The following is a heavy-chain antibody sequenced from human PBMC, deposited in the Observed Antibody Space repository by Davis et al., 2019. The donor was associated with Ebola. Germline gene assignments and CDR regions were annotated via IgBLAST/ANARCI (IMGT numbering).Heavy chain of an antibody. CDR2: IYYTGST. CDR3: ARGARYISAWFDP. Sequence: MPSETLSLTCTVSGGSINYHYWSWIRQPPGKGLEWIGYIYYTGSTKYNPSLKIRVTISVDTSKSQFSLKLNSVTAADTAVYYCARGARYISAWFDPWGQGTLVTVSS. CDR1: GGSINYHY. V-gene: IGHV4-59*11. J-gene: IGHJ5*02. D-gene: IGHD1-1*01.